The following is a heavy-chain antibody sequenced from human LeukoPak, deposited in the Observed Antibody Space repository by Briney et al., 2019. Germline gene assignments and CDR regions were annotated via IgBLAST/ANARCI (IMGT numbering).Heavy chain of an antibody. V-gene: IGHV3-48*01. CDR1: GFTFSSYS. CDR3: AKSRMHSTTHDAFDI. Sequence: GGSLRLSCAASGFTFSSYSVTWVRQAPGKGLEWVSYISTTSRTIYYADSVKGRFTISRDNAKNSLYLQMNSLRAEDTAVYYCAKSRMHSTTHDAFDIWGQGTMVTVSS. CDR2: ISTTSRTI. J-gene: IGHJ3*02. D-gene: IGHD6-13*01.